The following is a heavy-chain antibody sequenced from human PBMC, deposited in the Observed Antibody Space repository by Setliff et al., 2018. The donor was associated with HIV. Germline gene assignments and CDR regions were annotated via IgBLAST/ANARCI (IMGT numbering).Heavy chain of an antibody. CDR2: IYFSGST. V-gene: IGHV4-59*01. CDR3: ARGGAYSSSWWVYFDY. CDR1: GGSISSNY. D-gene: IGHD6-13*01. Sequence: PSETLSLTCTVPGGSISSNYWSWLRQSPGKGLEWIGYIYFSGSTNYNPPLKSRVTILVDTSKNQFSLKLSSVTAADTDVYYCARGGAYSSSWWVYFDYWGQGTLVTVSS. J-gene: IGHJ4*02.